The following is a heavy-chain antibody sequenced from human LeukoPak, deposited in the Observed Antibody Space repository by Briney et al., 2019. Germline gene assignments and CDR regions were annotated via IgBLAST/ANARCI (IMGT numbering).Heavy chain of an antibody. CDR2: ISSSSSYI. J-gene: IGHJ4*02. CDR3: AKAPVTTCRGAFCYPFDY. D-gene: IGHD2-15*01. CDR1: GFTFSSYS. Sequence: GGSLRLSCAASGFTFSSYSMNWVRQAPGKGLEWVSSISSSSSYIYYADSVKGRFTISRDSSKNTLFLQMNRLRPEDAAVYHCAKAPVTTCRGAFCYPFDYWGLGTLVTVSS. V-gene: IGHV3-21*04.